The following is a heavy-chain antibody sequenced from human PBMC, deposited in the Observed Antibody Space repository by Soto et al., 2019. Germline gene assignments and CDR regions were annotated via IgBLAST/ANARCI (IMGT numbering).Heavy chain of an antibody. Sequence: ASVKVSCKASGYTFAGYYIHWVRQAPGQGLEWMGWINPNSGGTNSAQKFQGRVTMTRDTSISTAYMELNRLKFDDTAVYYCAREPGDIGLMDYAWDWHSKYPHGFDYWGQGTLVTVSS. V-gene: IGHV1-2*02. J-gene: IGHJ4*02. CDR2: INPNSGGT. D-gene: IGHD2-8*01. CDR1: GYTFAGYY. CDR3: AREPGDIGLMDYAWDWHSKYPHGFDY.